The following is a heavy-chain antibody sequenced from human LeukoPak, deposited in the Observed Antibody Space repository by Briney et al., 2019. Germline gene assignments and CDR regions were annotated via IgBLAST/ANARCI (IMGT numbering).Heavy chain of an antibody. CDR1: GGSISSYY. Sequence: SETLSLTCTVSGGSISSYYWSWIRQPPGKGLEWIGYIYYSGSTNYNPSLESRVTISVDTSKNQFSLKLSSVTAADTAVYYCARHVLRDTAMARTYYFDYWGQGTLVTVSS. J-gene: IGHJ4*02. CDR2: IYYSGST. CDR3: ARHVLRDTAMARTYYFDY. V-gene: IGHV4-59*08. D-gene: IGHD5-18*01.